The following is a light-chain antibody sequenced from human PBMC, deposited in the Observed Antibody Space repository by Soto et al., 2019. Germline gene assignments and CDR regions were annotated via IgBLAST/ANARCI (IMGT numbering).Light chain of an antibody. J-gene: IGKJ4*01. V-gene: IGKV3-15*01. CDR3: QQYYQWSLY. CDR1: QSVHCY. CDR2: VAS. Sequence: ERVMRQSLATLSVSPGERDTLSCRVVQSVHCYFPLSHHKPAHAPRLLIRVASARASGIPARFSGSGSGTEFTLTISRLLSDDFAVYYCQQYYQWSLYFAGGTK.